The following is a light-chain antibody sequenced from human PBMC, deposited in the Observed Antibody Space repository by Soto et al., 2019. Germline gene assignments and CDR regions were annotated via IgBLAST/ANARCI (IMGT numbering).Light chain of an antibody. Sequence: EIVLTQSQATLSLSPLERGTLXFMPSQSASSYLAWYQQKPGQAPRLLIYDASNRATGIPARFSGSGSGTDFTLTISSLEPEDFAVYYCQQRSNWPLFTFGPGTKVDIK. CDR3: QQRSNWPLFT. CDR1: QSASSY. CDR2: DAS. J-gene: IGKJ3*01. V-gene: IGKV3-11*01.